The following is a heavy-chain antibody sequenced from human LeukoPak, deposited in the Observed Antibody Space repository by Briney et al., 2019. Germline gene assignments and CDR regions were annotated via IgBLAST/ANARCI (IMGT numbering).Heavy chain of an antibody. CDR3: ARDGGSGWRGTVRF. Sequence: GGSLRLSCAASGFTFSTYGLHWVRQAPGKGLEWVAVTAFNGSNNDYVTSYANSVRGRFTISRDNSKNTFYLQMSSLRVEDTAVYYCARDGGSGWRGTVRFWGQGTMLIVSS. D-gene: IGHD6-19*01. V-gene: IGHV3-30*03. CDR2: TAFNGSNNDYVT. J-gene: IGHJ3*01. CDR1: GFTFSTYG.